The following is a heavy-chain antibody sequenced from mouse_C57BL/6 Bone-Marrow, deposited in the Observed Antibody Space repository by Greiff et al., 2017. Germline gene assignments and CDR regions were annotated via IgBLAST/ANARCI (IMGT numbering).Heavy chain of an antibody. CDR1: GYSITSGYY. V-gene: IGHV3-6*01. CDR2: ISYDGSN. Sequence: VQLKESGPGLVKPSQSLSLTCSVTGYSITSGYYWNWIRQFPGNKLEWMGYISYDGSNNYNPSLKNRISITRDTSKNQFFLKLNSVTTEDTATYYCAGDYYGSSYGAMDYWGQGTSVTVSS. D-gene: IGHD1-1*01. CDR3: AGDYYGSSYGAMDY. J-gene: IGHJ4*01.